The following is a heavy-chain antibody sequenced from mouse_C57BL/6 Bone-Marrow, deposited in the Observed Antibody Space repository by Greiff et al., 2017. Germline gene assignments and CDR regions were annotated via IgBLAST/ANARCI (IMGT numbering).Heavy chain of an antibody. J-gene: IGHJ4*01. V-gene: IGHV1-4*01. D-gene: IGHD2-1*01. CDR1: GYTFTSYT. CDR2: INPSSGYP. Sequence: QVQLKESGAELARPGASVKMSCKASGYTFTSYTMHWVKQRPGQGLEWIGYINPSSGYPKYNQKFKDKATLTADKSSSTAYMQLSSLTSEDSAVYYCARKGGNYYAMDYWGQGTSVTVSS. CDR3: ARKGGNYYAMDY.